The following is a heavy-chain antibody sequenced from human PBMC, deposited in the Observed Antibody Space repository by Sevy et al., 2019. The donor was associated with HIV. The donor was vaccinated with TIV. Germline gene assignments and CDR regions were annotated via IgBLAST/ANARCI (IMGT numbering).Heavy chain of an antibody. J-gene: IGHJ6*02. CDR3: ARKYHDTSGYPRYSMDV. CDR2: ISGGGGNT. D-gene: IGHD3-22*01. V-gene: IGHV3-64*01. CDR1: GLTFRSHA. Sequence: GGSLRLSCAASGLTFRSHAMHWVRQAPGKGLEYVSAISGGGGNTYYGTSVKGRFTVSRDNAKNTLYLQMGSLRAEDMAVYFCARKYHDTSGYPRYSMDVWGQGTTVTVSS.